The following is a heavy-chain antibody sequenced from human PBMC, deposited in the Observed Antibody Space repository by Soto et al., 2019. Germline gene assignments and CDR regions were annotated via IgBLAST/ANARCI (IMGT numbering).Heavy chain of an antibody. V-gene: IGHV4-39*01. CDR1: GGSITNTNYH. CDR2: LYFRGAT. CDR3: FGVLAATLDY. D-gene: IGHD2-21*02. J-gene: IGHJ4*01. Sequence: PSETLSLTCSVFGGSITNTNYHRGWIRQAPGKGLEWIGTLYFRGATDYNPSLQSRVTISADTSKNQISLHLSSVTAADTAVYYCFGVLAATLDYWGQGTRVTVSS.